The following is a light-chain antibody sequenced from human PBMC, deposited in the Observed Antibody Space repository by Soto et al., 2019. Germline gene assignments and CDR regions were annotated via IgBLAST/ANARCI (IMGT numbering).Light chain of an antibody. V-gene: IGKV3-15*01. CDR2: GAS. CDR3: QQYNNWPQT. CDR1: QSVSSN. Sequence: EIVMTQSPATLSVSPGERATLSCRASQSVSSNLAWYQQKPGQAPRLLIYGASPRATGIPARFSGSGSGTEFTLTISSLQSEDFAVYYCQQYNNWPQTFGQGNKVQI. J-gene: IGKJ1*01.